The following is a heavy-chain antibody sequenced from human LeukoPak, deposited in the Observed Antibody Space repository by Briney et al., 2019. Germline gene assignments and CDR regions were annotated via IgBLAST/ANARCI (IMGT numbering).Heavy chain of an antibody. V-gene: IGHV4-30-4*07. Sequence: SETLSLTCPVSGCTISSGGYYWIWIRQPPGKGLEGIGYNYYSGSNYYNPSLKSRVTITVDTSKNQFSLKLSSVTAADTAVYYCARGTPYCSGGSCYDAFDIWGQGTMVTVSS. J-gene: IGHJ3*02. CDR3: ARGTPYCSGGSCYDAFDI. CDR1: GCTISSGGYY. D-gene: IGHD2-15*01. CDR2: NYYSGSN.